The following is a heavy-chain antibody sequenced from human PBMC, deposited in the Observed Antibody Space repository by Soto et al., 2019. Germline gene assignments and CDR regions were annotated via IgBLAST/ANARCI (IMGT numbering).Heavy chain of an antibody. V-gene: IGHV4-34*01. CDR1: GGSFSGYY. Sequence: QVQLQQWGAGLLKPSETLSLTCAVYGGSFSGYYWSWIRQPPGKGLEWIGETNHSGSTNYNPSLKSRVTISVDTSKNQFSLKLSSVTAADTAVYYCARGRVYSEYFDYWGQGTLVTVSS. CDR3: ARGRVYSEYFDY. D-gene: IGHD6-13*01. CDR2: TNHSGST. J-gene: IGHJ4*02.